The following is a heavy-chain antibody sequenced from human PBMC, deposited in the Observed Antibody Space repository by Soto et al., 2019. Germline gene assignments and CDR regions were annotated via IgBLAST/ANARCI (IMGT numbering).Heavy chain of an antibody. J-gene: IGHJ1*01. CDR3: ARDGPGERWLGVGYFQH. D-gene: IGHD6-19*01. CDR1: GFTFSSYA. Sequence: QVQLVESGGGVVQPGRSLRLSCAASGFTFSSYAMHWVRQAPGKGLEWVAVISYDGSNKYYADSVKGRFTISRDNSKNTLYLQMNSLRAEDTAVYYCARDGPGERWLGVGYFQHWGQGTLVTVSS. CDR2: ISYDGSNK. V-gene: IGHV3-30-3*01.